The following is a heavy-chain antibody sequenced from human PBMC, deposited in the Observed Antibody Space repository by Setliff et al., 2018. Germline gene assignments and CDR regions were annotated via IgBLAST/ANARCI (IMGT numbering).Heavy chain of an antibody. V-gene: IGHV4-4*09. CDR1: GGSISSSY. CDR2: FYHSGSM. CDR3: ARAYYYGSGNSHKYYMDV. J-gene: IGHJ6*03. Sequence: SETLSLTCTVSGGSISSSYWSWIRPPPGKGLEWIGYFYHSGSMNYNPSLKGRVTMSVDTSNNQLSLKLTSVSAADTAVYYCARAYYYGSGNSHKYYMDVWGKGTAVTVSS. D-gene: IGHD3-10*01.